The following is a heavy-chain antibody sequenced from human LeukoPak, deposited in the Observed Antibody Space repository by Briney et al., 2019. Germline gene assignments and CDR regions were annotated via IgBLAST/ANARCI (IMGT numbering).Heavy chain of an antibody. CDR2: INPSGGST. Sequence: ASVKVSCKASGYTFTSYYMHWVRQAPGQGLEWMGIINPSGGSTSCAQKFQGRVTMTRDTSTSTVYMELSSLRSEDTAVYYCARDSYYYDSSGYDFDYWGQGTLVTVSS. D-gene: IGHD3-22*01. CDR1: GYTFTSYY. CDR3: ARDSYYYDSSGYDFDY. V-gene: IGHV1-46*01. J-gene: IGHJ4*02.